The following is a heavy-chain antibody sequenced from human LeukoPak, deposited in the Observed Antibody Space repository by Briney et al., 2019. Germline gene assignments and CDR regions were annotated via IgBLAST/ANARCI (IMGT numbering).Heavy chain of an antibody. CDR1: GFTFSDYA. J-gene: IGHJ4*02. CDR2: ISYDGSNE. CDR3: ARVGYYSSGPFSYFDY. D-gene: IGHD3-10*01. V-gene: IGHV3-30-3*01. Sequence: QPGGSLRLSCSAFGFTFSDYAMHWVRQAPGKGLEWVAVISYDGSNEYYADSVKGRFTISRDRSENTLYLQMNSLRVEDTAVYYCARVGYYSSGPFSYFDYWGQGTLVTVSS.